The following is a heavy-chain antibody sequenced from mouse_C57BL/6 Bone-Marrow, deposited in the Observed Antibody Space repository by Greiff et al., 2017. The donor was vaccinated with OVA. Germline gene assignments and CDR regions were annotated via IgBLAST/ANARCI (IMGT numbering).Heavy chain of an antibody. CDR2: IYPGDGDT. V-gene: IGHV1-82*01. J-gene: IGHJ3*01. CDR3: AREYYGTPFAY. CDR1: GYAFSSSW. Sequence: QVQLQQSGPELVKPGASVKISCKASGYAFSSSWMNWVKQRPGKGLEWIGRIYPGDGDTNYNGKFKGKATLTADKSSSTAYMQLSSLTSEDSAVYFCAREYYGTPFAYWGQGTLVTVSA. D-gene: IGHD1-1*01.